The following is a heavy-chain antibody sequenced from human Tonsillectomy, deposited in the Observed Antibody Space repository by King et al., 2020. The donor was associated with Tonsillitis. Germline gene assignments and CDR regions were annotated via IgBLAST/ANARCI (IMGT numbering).Heavy chain of an antibody. CDR3: ARGEYSGYDPPGDY. CDR1: GYTFTSYG. D-gene: IGHD5-12*01. J-gene: IGHJ4*02. Sequence: VQLVESGAEVKKPGASVKVSCKASGYTFTSYGIIWVRQAPGQGREWMGWNSAYNGNTNYEQKLQGRVTMTTDTSTSTAYRELRSLRSDDTAVYYCARGEYSGYDPPGDYWGQGTLVTVSS. V-gene: IGHV1-18*01. CDR2: NSAYNGNT.